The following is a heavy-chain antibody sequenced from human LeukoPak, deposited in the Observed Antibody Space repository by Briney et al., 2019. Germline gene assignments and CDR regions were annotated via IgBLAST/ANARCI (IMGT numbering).Heavy chain of an antibody. V-gene: IGHV3-23*01. D-gene: IGHD6-19*01. CDR2: ISGGGGST. CDR3: ANPRSGWSSNYYYYGMDV. CDR1: GFTFSSYA. Sequence: GGSLRLSCAASGFTFSSYAMSWVRQAPGKGLEWVSAISGGGGSTYYADSVKGRFTISRDNSKNTLYLQMNSLRAEDTAVYYCANPRSGWSSNYYYYGMDVWGQGTTVTVSS. J-gene: IGHJ6*02.